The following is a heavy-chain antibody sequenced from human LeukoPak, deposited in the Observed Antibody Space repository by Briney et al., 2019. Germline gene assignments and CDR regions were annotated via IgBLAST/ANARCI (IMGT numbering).Heavy chain of an antibody. D-gene: IGHD5-18*01. CDR3: AKDMVTWIFGEFDP. CDR2: ISYDGIKK. J-gene: IGHJ5*02. Sequence: GGSLRLSCAASGFTFSSYGIHWVRQAPGKGLEWVAVISYDGIKKFYADSVKGRFTISRDNSKNSLYLQMNSLRTEDTALYYCAKDMVTWIFGEFDPWGQGTLVTVSS. CDR1: GFTFSSYG. V-gene: IGHV3-30*18.